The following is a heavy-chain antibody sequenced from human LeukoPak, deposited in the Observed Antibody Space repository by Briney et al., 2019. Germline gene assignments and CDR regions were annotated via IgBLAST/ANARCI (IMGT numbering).Heavy chain of an antibody. D-gene: IGHD1-1*01. Sequence: PGGSLRLSCEVSGFSFSNFAMSWVRQAAEDGLEWVSAISGSGGSTYYADSVQGRFTASRDNSKNTLYLQMNSLSGEDTAVYYCAKDAIGQYRTYYFDHWGQGTLVPVSS. J-gene: IGHJ4*02. CDR2: ISGSGGST. V-gene: IGHV3-23*01. CDR1: GFSFSNFA. CDR3: AKDAIGQYRTYYFDH.